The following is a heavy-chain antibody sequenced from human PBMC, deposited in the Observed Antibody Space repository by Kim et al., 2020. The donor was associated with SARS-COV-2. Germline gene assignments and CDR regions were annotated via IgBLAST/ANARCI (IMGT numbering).Heavy chain of an antibody. J-gene: IGHJ4*02. CDR3: ARGTYSSLRY. CDR2: ISYDGSNK. CDR1: GFTFSSYA. Sequence: GGSLRLSCAASGFTFSSYAMHWVRQAPGKGLEWLAVISYDGSNKYYADSLKGRFTISRDNSKNPLYLQMNSLRAEDTAVYYCARGTYSSLRYWGQGTLVTVSS. D-gene: IGHD6-6*01. V-gene: IGHV3-30*04.